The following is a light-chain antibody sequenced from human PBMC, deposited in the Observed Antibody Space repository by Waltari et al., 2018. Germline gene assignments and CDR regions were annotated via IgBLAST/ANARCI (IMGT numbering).Light chain of an antibody. CDR1: QSISSW. V-gene: IGKV1-5*03. CDR3: QQYNSYSPWA. J-gene: IGKJ1*01. CDR2: KAS. Sequence: DIQMTQSPYTLSASVGERVTIPCRASQSISSWLAWYQQKPGKAPKLLIYKASSLESGVPSRFSGSGSGTEFTLTISSLQPDDFATYYCQQYNSYSPWAFGQGTKVEIK.